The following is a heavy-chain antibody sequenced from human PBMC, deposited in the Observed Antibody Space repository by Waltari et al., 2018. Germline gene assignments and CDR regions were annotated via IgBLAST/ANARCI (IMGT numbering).Heavy chain of an antibody. D-gene: IGHD5-18*01. Sequence: EVQLVESGGGFVHPGGALRLSCAASGFAVRSNHMAWVRQAPGKGLEWVSISYSAGSTYYEDSVMGRFTISRDISKNTLHLQMNRLTTEDTATYYCATARDEQTAMVYFDHWGEGSLVSVSS. V-gene: IGHV3-66*02. CDR3: ATARDEQTAMVYFDH. CDR2: SYSAGST. CDR1: GFAVRSNH. J-gene: IGHJ4*02.